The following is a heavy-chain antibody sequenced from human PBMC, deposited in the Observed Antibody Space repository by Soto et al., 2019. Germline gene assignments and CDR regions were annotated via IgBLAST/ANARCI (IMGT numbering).Heavy chain of an antibody. Sequence: SGPTLVNPRQTLTLTCTFSGFSLTTSGVGVGWIRQPPGKALEWLALIFWNDDERYSPSLKSRLTITKDTSKSQVVLTMTNMDTVDAATYYFVHAGYSYEPFGYWGRGTVATVTS. CDR3: VHAGYSYEPFGY. J-gene: IGHJ4*02. CDR2: IFWNDDE. CDR1: GFSLTTSGVG. D-gene: IGHD5-18*01. V-gene: IGHV2-5*01.